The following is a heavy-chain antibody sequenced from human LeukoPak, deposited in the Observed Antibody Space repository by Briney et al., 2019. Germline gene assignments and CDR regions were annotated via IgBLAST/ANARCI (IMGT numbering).Heavy chain of an antibody. V-gene: IGHV3-7*01. CDR2: IKQDGSEK. J-gene: IGHJ4*02. D-gene: IGHD1-26*01. Sequence: QPGGSLRLSCAPSGFTFSNYWMSWVRQAPGKGLEWVANIKQDGSEKYYVDSVKGRFTVSRDNAKNSLYLQMNSLRVEHTSVYYCARLRGLYSGTYRYQTAFEYWGQGSLLTVSS. CDR1: GFTFSNYW. CDR3: ARLRGLYSGTYRYQTAFEY.